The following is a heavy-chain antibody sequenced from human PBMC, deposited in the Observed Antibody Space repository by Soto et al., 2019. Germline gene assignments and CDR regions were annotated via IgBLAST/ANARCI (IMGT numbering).Heavy chain of an antibody. D-gene: IGHD3-10*01. Sequence: ASVKVSCKASGYSFTRYDINWVRQATGQGLEWMGWMNPNSGNTGYAQKFQGRVTMTRNTSISTAYMELSSLRSEDTAVYYCARAPTDITMVRGVIVYFDYWGQGTLVTVSS. J-gene: IGHJ4*02. CDR1: GYSFTRYD. CDR2: MNPNSGNT. CDR3: ARAPTDITMVRGVIVYFDY. V-gene: IGHV1-8*01.